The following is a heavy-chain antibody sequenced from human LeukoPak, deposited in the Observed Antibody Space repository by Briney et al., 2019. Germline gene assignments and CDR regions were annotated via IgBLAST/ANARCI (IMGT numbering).Heavy chain of an antibody. CDR3: ARDFWSGYYGPFDP. CDR2: IISSSSER. Sequence: PGGSLRLSCAASGFPFNSYTMNWVRQAPGKGLEWVSSIISSSSERYYADSVKGRFTISRDNAKNSLYLQMNSLRAEDTAVYYCARDFWSGYYGPFDPWGQGTLVTVSS. V-gene: IGHV3-21*01. J-gene: IGHJ5*02. D-gene: IGHD3-3*01. CDR1: GFPFNSYT.